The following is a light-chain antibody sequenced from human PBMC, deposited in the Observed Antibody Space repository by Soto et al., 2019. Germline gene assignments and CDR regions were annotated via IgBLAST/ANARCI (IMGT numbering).Light chain of an antibody. CDR2: GPS. V-gene: IGKV3-20*01. Sequence: EIVLTQSPGTLSLSPGERATLSCRASQSVSSSYLAWFQQKPGQAPRLLIYGPSSRATGIPDRFSGSGSGTDFTLPISTLEPEDFAVYYCQQYGTSPWTFGQGTKVEIK. CDR3: QQYGTSPWT. CDR1: QSVSSSY. J-gene: IGKJ1*01.